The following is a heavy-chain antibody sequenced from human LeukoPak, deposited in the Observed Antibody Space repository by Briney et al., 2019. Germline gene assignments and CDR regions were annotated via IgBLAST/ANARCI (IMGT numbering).Heavy chain of an antibody. J-gene: IGHJ4*02. CDR1: GYTFTSYD. CDR2: MNPNSGNT. CDR3: ARGRDMVRGVISY. D-gene: IGHD3-10*01. Sequence: ASVNVSCKASGYTFTSYDINWVRQATGQGLEWMGWMNPNSGNTGYAQKFQGRVTMTRNTSISTAYMELSSLRSEDTAVYYCARGRDMVRGVISYWGQGTLVTVSS. V-gene: IGHV1-8*01.